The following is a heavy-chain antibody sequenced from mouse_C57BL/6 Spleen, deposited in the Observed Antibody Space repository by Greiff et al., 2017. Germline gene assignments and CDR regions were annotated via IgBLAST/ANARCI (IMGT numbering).Heavy chain of an antibody. Sequence: QVQLQQPGAELVRPGSSVKLSCKASGYTFTSYWMDWVKQRPGQGLEWIGNIYPSDSETHYNQKFKDKATMTVDKSDSTAYMQLSSLTSEDSAVYYCARWGYSSSYDWYFDVWGTGTTVTVSS. D-gene: IGHD1-1*01. V-gene: IGHV1-61*01. CDR2: IYPSDSET. CDR1: GYTFTSYW. J-gene: IGHJ1*03. CDR3: ARWGYSSSYDWYFDV.